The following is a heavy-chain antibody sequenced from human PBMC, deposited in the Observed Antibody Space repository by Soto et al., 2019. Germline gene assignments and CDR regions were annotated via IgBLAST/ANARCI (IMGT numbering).Heavy chain of an antibody. CDR3: ARDGFMVRGVIGVFDI. D-gene: IGHD3-10*01. Sequence: GVLRLSCAASGFTFSSYAMSWVRQAPGKGLEWVANIKQDGSEKYYVDSVKGRFTISRDNAKNSLYLQMISLRAEDTAVYYCARDGFMVRGVIGVFDIWGQGTMVTVSS. CDR2: IKQDGSEK. J-gene: IGHJ3*02. V-gene: IGHV3-7*03. CDR1: GFTFSSYA.